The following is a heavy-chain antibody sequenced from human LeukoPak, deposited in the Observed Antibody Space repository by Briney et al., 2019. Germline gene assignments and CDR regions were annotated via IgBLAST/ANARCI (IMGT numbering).Heavy chain of an antibody. D-gene: IGHD4-17*01. V-gene: IGHV4-39*07. J-gene: IGHJ3*02. CDR3: ARDRQAVRHALDAFDI. Sequence: SETLSLTCTVSGDSISSRTYYWGWIRQSPGKGLEWIGSIYHSGSTYYNPSLESRVTISVDTSENQFSLKPSSVTAADTAVYYCARDRQAVRHALDAFDIWGQGTMVTVSS. CDR1: GDSISSRTYY. CDR2: IYHSGST.